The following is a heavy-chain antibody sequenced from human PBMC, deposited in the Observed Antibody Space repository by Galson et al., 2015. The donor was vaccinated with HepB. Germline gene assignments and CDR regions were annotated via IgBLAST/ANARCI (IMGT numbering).Heavy chain of an antibody. CDR1: GFTFTTYS. J-gene: IGHJ4*02. CDR2: ISSDGTTL. CDR3: AREGLDYAFWSGYYSRNFDY. V-gene: IGHV3-48*02. D-gene: IGHD3-3*01. Sequence: SLRLSCAASGFTFTTYSMNWVRQAPGKGLEWVSFISSDGTTLYYADSVKGRFTISRDNAKNSLYLQMNSLRDEDTAVYYCAREGLDYAFWSGYYSRNFDYWGQGTLVTVSS.